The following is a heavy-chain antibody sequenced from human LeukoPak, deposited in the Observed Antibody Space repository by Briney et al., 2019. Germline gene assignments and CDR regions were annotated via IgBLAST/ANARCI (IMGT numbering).Heavy chain of an antibody. Sequence: GGSLRLSCAASGFTFSSYWMHWVRQAPGKGLVWVSRINDDGRNTSYVDSVKGRFTISRDNAKNSLYLQMNSLRAEDTAVYYCARLSSYRYSGYDVFDFWGQGTLVTVSS. J-gene: IGHJ4*02. CDR3: ARLSSYRYSGYDVFDF. CDR1: GFTFSSYW. V-gene: IGHV3-74*01. D-gene: IGHD5-12*01. CDR2: INDDGRNT.